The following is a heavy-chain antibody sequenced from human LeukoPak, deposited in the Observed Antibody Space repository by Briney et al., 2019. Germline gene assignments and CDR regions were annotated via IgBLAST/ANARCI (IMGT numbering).Heavy chain of an antibody. J-gene: IGHJ4*02. CDR1: GGTFSSHA. D-gene: IGHD7-27*01. V-gene: IGHV1-69*06. Sequence: SVKVSCKASGGTFSSHAISWVRQAPGQGLEWMGRIIPIFGTANYAQKFQGRVTITADKSTSTAYMELSSLRSEDTAVYYCASQTGGTQFDYWGQGTLVTVSS. CDR2: IIPIFGTA. CDR3: ASQTGGTQFDY.